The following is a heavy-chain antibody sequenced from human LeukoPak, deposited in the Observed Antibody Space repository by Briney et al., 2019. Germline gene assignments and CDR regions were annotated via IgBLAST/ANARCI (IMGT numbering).Heavy chain of an antibody. Sequence: GASVKVSCKASGYTFTSYYMHWVRQAPGEGLEWMGIINPSGGSTSYAQKFQGRVTMTRDTSTSTVYMELSSLRSEDTAVYYCARTGEQLPFDYWGQGTLVTVSS. D-gene: IGHD6-13*01. CDR1: GYTFTSYY. V-gene: IGHV1-46*01. CDR2: INPSGGST. CDR3: ARTGEQLPFDY. J-gene: IGHJ4*02.